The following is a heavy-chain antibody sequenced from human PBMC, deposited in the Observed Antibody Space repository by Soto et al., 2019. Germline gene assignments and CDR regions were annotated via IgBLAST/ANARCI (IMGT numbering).Heavy chain of an antibody. V-gene: IGHV3-23*01. CDR2: ISGSGDST. CDR3: ARGADYYYYDSSGYYFDY. J-gene: IGHJ4*02. Sequence: PGGSLRLSCAASGFTFSSYAMSWVRQAPGKGLEWVSAISGSGDSTNYADSVKGRFTISRDNSKNTLYLQMNSLRAEDTAVYYCARGADYYYYDSSGYYFDYWGQGTLVTVSS. CDR1: GFTFSSYA. D-gene: IGHD3-22*01.